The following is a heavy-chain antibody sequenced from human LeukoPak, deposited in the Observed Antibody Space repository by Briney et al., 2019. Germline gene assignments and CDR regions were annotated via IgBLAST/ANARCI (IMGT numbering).Heavy chain of an antibody. J-gene: IGHJ4*02. Sequence: SETLSLTCTVSGGSISSYYWSWIRQPPGKGLEWIGYIYYSGSTNYNPSLKSRVTISVDTSKNQLSLRLTSVTTADTAVYYCARVVNYNYGSDYFDYWGQGTLVTVSS. CDR1: GGSISSYY. V-gene: IGHV4-59*01. CDR3: ARVVNYNYGSDYFDY. CDR2: IYYSGST. D-gene: IGHD3-10*01.